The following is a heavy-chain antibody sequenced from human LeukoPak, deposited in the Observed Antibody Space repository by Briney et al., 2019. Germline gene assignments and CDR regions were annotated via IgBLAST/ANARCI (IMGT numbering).Heavy chain of an antibody. CDR1: GYTFTSYD. V-gene: IGHV1-8*01. D-gene: IGHD5-18*01. CDR3: ARGKGYSYGLSAIDY. CDR2: MNPNSGNT. J-gene: IGHJ4*02. Sequence: ASVKVSCKASGYTFTSYDINWVRQASRQGLEWMGWMNPNSGNTGYAQKFQGRVTMTRNTSISTAYMELNSLRSEDTAVYYCARGKGYSYGLSAIDYWGQGTLVTVSS.